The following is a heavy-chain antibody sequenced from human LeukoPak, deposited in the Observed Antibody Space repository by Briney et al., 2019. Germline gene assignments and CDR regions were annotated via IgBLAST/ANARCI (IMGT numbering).Heavy chain of an antibody. Sequence: GGSLRLSCAASGFTFSSYGMHWVRQAPGKGLEWVAVISYDGSNKYYADSVKGRFTISRDNSKNTLYLQMNSLRAEDTAVYYCYSVESPYDSSVVPDYWGQGTLVTVSS. CDR3: YSVESPYDSSVVPDY. CDR2: ISYDGSNK. CDR1: GFTFSSYG. V-gene: IGHV3-30*03. J-gene: IGHJ4*02. D-gene: IGHD3-22*01.